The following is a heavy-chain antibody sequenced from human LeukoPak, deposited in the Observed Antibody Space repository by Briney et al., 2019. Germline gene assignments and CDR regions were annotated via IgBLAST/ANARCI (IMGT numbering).Heavy chain of an antibody. CDR3: ARARYYDFWGGYLFDY. V-gene: IGHV3-74*01. D-gene: IGHD3-3*01. CDR2: INSDGSST. Sequence: PGGSLRLSCAASGFTFSSYWMHWVRQAPGKGLVWVSRINSDGSSTSYADSVKGRYTSSRDNAENTLYLQMNSLRAENTAVYYCARARYYDFWGGYLFDYWGQGTLVTVSS. CDR1: GFTFSSYW. J-gene: IGHJ4*02.